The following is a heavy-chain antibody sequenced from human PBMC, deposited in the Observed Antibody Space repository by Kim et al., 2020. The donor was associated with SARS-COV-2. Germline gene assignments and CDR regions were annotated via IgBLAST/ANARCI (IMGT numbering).Heavy chain of an antibody. CDR2: ISSNGGST. Sequence: GGSLRLSCAASGFTFSSYAMHWVRQAPGKGLEYVSAISSNGGSTYYANSVKGRFTISRDNSKNTLYLQMGSLRAEDMAVYYCARESGSYLFLHEENYGMDVWGQGTTVTVSS. D-gene: IGHD1-26*01. J-gene: IGHJ6*02. CDR3: ARESGSYLFLHEENYGMDV. CDR1: GFTFSSYA. V-gene: IGHV3-64*01.